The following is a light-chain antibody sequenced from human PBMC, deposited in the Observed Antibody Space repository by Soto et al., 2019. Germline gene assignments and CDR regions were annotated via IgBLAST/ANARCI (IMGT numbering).Light chain of an antibody. CDR1: SPHAGGYKY. CDR3: SSYGGTNNLL. CDR2: EVH. V-gene: IGLV2-8*01. Sequence: QSALTQPPSASGSPGQSVTIPRTGTSPHAGGYKYVSWYQQHPGKAPKLMIFEVHNPPSGVPDRFSGPKSGNTAPLTVSGLQAEDEADYYCSSYGGTNNLLFGGGTKLTVL. J-gene: IGLJ2*01.